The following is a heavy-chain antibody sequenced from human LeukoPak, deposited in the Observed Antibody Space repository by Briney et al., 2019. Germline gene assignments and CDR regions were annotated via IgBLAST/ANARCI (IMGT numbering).Heavy chain of an antibody. V-gene: IGHV4-59*01. CDR3: ASSRVGDTRYFDY. Sequence: PSETLSLTCTVSGGSISTYYWCWIRQPPGKGLEWIAYIYYSGNTNYNPSPKSRVSISLDTSKNQLSLKLTSMTAADTAVYYCASSRVGDTRYFDYWGQGTLVTVSS. CDR1: GGSISTYY. J-gene: IGHJ4*02. D-gene: IGHD1-26*01. CDR2: IYYSGNT.